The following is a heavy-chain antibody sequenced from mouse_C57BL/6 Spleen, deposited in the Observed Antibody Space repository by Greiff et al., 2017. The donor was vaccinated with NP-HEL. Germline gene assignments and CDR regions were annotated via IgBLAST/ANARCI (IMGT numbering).Heavy chain of an antibody. Sequence: VQLQQPGAELVKPGASVKLSCKASGYTFTSYWMHWVKQRPGQGLEWIGMIHPNSGSTKYNEKFKSKATLTVDKSSSTAYMQLSSLTSEDSAVYYCAIANYYFDYWGQGTTLTVSS. CDR3: AIANYYFDY. D-gene: IGHD4-1*01. J-gene: IGHJ2*01. V-gene: IGHV1-64*01. CDR1: GYTFTSYW. CDR2: IHPNSGST.